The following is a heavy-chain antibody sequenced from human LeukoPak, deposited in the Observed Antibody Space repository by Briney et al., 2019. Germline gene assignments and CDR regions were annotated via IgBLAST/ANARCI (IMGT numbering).Heavy chain of an antibody. J-gene: IGHJ6*03. CDR1: GFTFSSYG. CDR3: AKGPHVEVSSGYYYYYYYMDV. CDR2: IWYDGSNK. Sequence: QPGGSLRLSCAASGFTFSSYGMHWVRQAPGKGLEWVAVIWYDGSNKYYADSVKGRFTISRDNSKNTLYLQMNSLRAEDTAVYYCAKGPHVEVSSGYYYYYYYMDVWGKGTTVTVSS. D-gene: IGHD3-22*01. V-gene: IGHV3-33*06.